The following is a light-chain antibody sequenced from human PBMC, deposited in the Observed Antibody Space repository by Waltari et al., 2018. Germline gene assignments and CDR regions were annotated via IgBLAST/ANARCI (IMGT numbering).Light chain of an antibody. CDR2: GTF. J-gene: IGKJ4*01. Sequence: EIVCTQSPGTLSLSPGEGATLSCRTSQTITTTYLALYQQKPGQAPTLLIYGTFTRATGIPDRFTGSGSGTDFSLTISSLEPEDFATYYCQQYDISPLTFGGGTKVEIK. CDR1: QTITTTY. CDR3: QQYDISPLT. V-gene: IGKV3-20*01.